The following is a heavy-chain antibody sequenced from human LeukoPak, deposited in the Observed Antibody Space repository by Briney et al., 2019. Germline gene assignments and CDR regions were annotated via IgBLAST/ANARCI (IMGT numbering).Heavy chain of an antibody. CDR2: INPNSGGT. CDR1: GYTFTGYY. CDR3: ARDDRGSANWFDP. Sequence: ASVTVSCKASGYTFTGYYMHWVRQAPGQGLEWMGWINPNSGGTNYAQKFQGRVTMTRDTSISTAYMELSRLRSDDTAVYYCARDDRGSANWFDPWGQGTLVTVSS. D-gene: IGHD3-22*01. V-gene: IGHV1-2*02. J-gene: IGHJ5*02.